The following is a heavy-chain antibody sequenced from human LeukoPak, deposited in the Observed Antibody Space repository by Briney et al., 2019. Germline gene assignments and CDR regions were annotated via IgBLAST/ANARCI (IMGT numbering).Heavy chain of an antibody. CDR1: GYTFTGHY. J-gene: IGHJ3*02. Sequence: ASVKVSCKASGYTFTGHYMHWVRQAPGQGLEWMGWINPTSGDTYPAQKFQGRVTMTTDTSISTAYMELSRLRSDDTAVYYCARLITDDAFDIWGQGTMVTVSS. D-gene: IGHD1-14*01. V-gene: IGHV1-2*02. CDR2: INPTSGDT. CDR3: ARLITDDAFDI.